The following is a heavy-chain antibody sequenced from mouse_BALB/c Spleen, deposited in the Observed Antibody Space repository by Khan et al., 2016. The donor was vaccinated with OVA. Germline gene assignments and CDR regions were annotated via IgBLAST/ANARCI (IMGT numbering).Heavy chain of an antibody. J-gene: IGHJ4*01. D-gene: IGHD2-2*01. V-gene: IGHV5-9-3*01. CDR3: ARHEGYYGYGQGDY. Sequence: EVELVESGGGLVKPGGSLKLSCAASGFSFSRYSMSWVRQTPEMRLEWVATISSGGTYTYYPDILKGRFTISRDTAKNTLFLQMSSLRSEDTAIYYGARHEGYYGYGQGDYWGPGTSVTVSS. CDR1: GFSFSRYS. CDR2: ISSGGTYT.